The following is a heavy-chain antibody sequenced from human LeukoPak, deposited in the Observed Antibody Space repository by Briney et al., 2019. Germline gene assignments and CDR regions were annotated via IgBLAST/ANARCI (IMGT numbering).Heavy chain of an antibody. J-gene: IGHJ6*02. V-gene: IGHV1-46*01. CDR3: ARDVREQQVYYYYGMDV. Sequence: GASVKVSCKASGYTFTSYYMHWVRQAPGQGLEWMGTINPSGGSTRYAQKFQGRVSMTRDTSTRTVYMELSSLRSEDTAMYYCARDVREQQVYYYYGMDVWGQGTTVIVSS. CDR1: GYTFTSYY. CDR2: INPSGGST. D-gene: IGHD3-10*02.